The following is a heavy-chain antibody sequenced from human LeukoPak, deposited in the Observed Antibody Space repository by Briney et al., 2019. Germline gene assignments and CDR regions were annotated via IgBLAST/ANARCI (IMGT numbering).Heavy chain of an antibody. CDR1: GFTFSSYW. Sequence: GGSLRLSCAASGFTFSSYWMSWVRQAPGKGLEWVANIKQDGSEKYYVDSVKGRFTISRDNAKNSLYLQMNSLRAEDTAVYYCAREGEDRLLWFGELLAYYYMDVWGKGTTVTISS. V-gene: IGHV3-7*01. CDR3: AREGEDRLLWFGELLAYYYMDV. D-gene: IGHD3-10*01. CDR2: IKQDGSEK. J-gene: IGHJ6*03.